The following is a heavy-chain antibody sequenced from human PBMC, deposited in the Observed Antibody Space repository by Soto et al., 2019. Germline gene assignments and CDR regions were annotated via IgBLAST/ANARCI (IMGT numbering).Heavy chain of an antibody. CDR1: GFTFSSSW. CDR2: INSGATTT. Sequence: EVQLVESGGGLVQPGGSLRLSCAASGFTFSSSWMHWVRQGPGKGLVWVSRINSGATTTNYADSVKGRFTISRDNAKNTLYQQMDSLTAEDTAVYYCARGPSGWFGYDYWGQGTLVTVSS. CDR3: ARGPSGWFGYDY. J-gene: IGHJ4*02. V-gene: IGHV3-74*01. D-gene: IGHD6-19*01.